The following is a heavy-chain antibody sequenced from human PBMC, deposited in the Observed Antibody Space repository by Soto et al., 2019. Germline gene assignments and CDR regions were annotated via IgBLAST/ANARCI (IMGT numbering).Heavy chain of an antibody. Sequence: QVQLVQSGAEVKKPGSSVKVSCKASGGTFSSYAISWVRQAPGHGLEWMGGIIPIFGTANYAQKFQGRVTITADKSTSTAYLELSSLRSEDTAVDYCALKNGYELRDGGYYYYGMDVWGQGTTVTVSS. CDR3: ALKNGYELRDGGYYYYGMDV. D-gene: IGHD5-12*01. CDR1: GGTFSSYA. CDR2: IIPIFGTA. V-gene: IGHV1-69*06. J-gene: IGHJ6*02.